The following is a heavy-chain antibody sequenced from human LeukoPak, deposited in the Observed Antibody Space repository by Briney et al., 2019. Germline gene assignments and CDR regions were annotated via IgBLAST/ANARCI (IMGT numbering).Heavy chain of an antibody. D-gene: IGHD6-6*01. Sequence: GESLKISCQTSGFTFTNYWIGWVRQMPGKGIGWMGIIYPGDSDTKYSPSFRGQVTMSADKSTSTAYLQWGSLKASDTAMYFCARGDASMATGFNYWGQGTLVTVSS. V-gene: IGHV5-51*01. CDR1: GFTFTNYW. CDR3: ARGDASMATGFNY. J-gene: IGHJ4*01. CDR2: IYPGDSDT.